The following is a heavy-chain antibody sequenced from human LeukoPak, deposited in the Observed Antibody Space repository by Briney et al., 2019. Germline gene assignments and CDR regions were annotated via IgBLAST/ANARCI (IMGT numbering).Heavy chain of an antibody. J-gene: IGHJ3*02. V-gene: IGHV3-33*06. Sequence: GRSLRLSCAASGFTFSSYGMHWVRQAPGKGLEWVAVIWYDGSNKYYADSVKGRFTISRDNSKNTLYLQMNSLRAEDTAAYYCAKDPFDWLLDGAFDIWGQGTMVTVSS. CDR3: AKDPFDWLLDGAFDI. D-gene: IGHD3-9*01. CDR2: IWYDGSNK. CDR1: GFTFSSYG.